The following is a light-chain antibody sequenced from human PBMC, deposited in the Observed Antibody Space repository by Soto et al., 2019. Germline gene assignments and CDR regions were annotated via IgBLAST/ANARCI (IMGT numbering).Light chain of an antibody. J-gene: IGLJ1*01. CDR3: CSYAGSPYV. CDR2: DVT. CDR1: SSDVGAYDY. Sequence: QSALTQPRSVSGSPGQSVAISCNGTSSDVGAYDYVSWYQQHPGKAPKLMIYDVTKRPSGVPDRFSGSKSGNTASLTISGLQPEDESDYYCCSYAGSPYVFGTGTKLTVL. V-gene: IGLV2-11*01.